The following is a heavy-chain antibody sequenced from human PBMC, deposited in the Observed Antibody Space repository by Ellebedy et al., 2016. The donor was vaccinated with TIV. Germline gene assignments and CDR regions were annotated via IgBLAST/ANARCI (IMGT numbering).Heavy chain of an antibody. CDR3: ARGGNSFYYYYGMDV. CDR1: GYSFTSYW. D-gene: IGHD4-23*01. Sequence: GESLKISCKGSGYSFTSYWIGWVRQMPGKGLEWMGIIYPGDSDTRYSPSFQGQVTISAYKSISTAYLQWSSLKASDTAMYYCARGGNSFYYYYGMDVWGQGTTVTVSS. CDR2: IYPGDSDT. J-gene: IGHJ6*02. V-gene: IGHV5-51*01.